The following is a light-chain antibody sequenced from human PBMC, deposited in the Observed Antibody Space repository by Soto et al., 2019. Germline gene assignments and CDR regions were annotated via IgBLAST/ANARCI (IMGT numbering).Light chain of an antibody. V-gene: IGLV4-69*01. J-gene: IGLJ3*02. CDR2: INSDGRH. CDR1: SRHTNYA. Sequence: QLVLTQSPSASASLGASVKLTCSLSSRHTNYAIAWHQVQPEKGPRYLMKINSDGRHIKADGIPDRFSGSSSGAERYLTISSFRSEDEADYYCLTWGPGIWVFGGGTKLTVL. CDR3: LTWGPGIWV.